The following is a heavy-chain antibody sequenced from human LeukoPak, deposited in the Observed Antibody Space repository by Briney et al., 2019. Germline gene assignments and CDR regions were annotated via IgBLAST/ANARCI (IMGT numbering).Heavy chain of an antibody. Sequence: PGGSLRLSCAASGFTFSSYDMHWVRQATGKGLEWVSAIGTAGDTYYPGSVKGRFTISRENAKNSLYLQMNSLRAGDTAVYYCAREGVAAAGWYFDLWGRGTLVTVSS. V-gene: IGHV3-13*04. D-gene: IGHD6-13*01. J-gene: IGHJ2*01. CDR2: IGTAGDT. CDR3: AREGVAAAGWYFDL. CDR1: GFTFSSYD.